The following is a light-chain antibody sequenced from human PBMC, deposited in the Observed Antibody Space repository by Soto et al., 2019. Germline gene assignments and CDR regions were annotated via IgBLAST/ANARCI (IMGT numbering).Light chain of an antibody. J-gene: IGKJ1*01. Sequence: EIVLTQSPGTLSLSPVERATLSCRASQSVSSSYLAWYQQKPGQAPRLLIYGASSRATGIPDRFSGSGSGTDLTLTISRLEPEDFAVYYCQQYGSSLPWTFGQGTKVEIK. CDR1: QSVSSSY. V-gene: IGKV3-20*01. CDR3: QQYGSSLPWT. CDR2: GAS.